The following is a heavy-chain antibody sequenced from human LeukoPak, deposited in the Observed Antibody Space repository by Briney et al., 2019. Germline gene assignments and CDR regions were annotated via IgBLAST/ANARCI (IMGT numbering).Heavy chain of an antibody. CDR3: ARGYSYGYRIDY. CDR2: INSDGSST. CDR1: GVTFSSYW. J-gene: IGHJ4*02. D-gene: IGHD5-18*01. Sequence: QPGGSLRLSCAASGVTFSSYWIHWVRQAPGKGLVWVSRINSDGSSTSYADSVKGRFTISRDNAKNTLYLQMNSLRAEDTAVYYCARGYSYGYRIDYWGQGTLVTVSS. V-gene: IGHV3-74*01.